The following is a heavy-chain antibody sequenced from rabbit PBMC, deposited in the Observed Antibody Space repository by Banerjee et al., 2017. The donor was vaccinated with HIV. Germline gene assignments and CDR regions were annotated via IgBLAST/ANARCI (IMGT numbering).Heavy chain of an antibody. D-gene: IGHD8-1*01. CDR1: GFTLSSYW. V-gene: IGHV1S7*01. CDR2: IYAGKGDT. Sequence: QSLEESGGDLVKPGASLTLTCTASGFTLSSYWMCWVRQAPGKGPEWIACIYAGKGDTDYASWVNGRFPISSHNAQNTLYLQLNSLTAADTATYFCARAGSSYATGAFDPWGQGTLVT. CDR3: ARAGSSYATGAFDP. J-gene: IGHJ2*01.